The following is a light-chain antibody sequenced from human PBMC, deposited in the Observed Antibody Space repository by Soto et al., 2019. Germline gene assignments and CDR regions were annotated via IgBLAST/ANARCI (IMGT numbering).Light chain of an antibody. CDR1: QSVSSSY. J-gene: IGKJ1*01. V-gene: IGKV3-20*01. CDR3: QQYGSSPRT. CDR2: GAS. Sequence: EIVLTQSPGTLSFSPGERATLSCRASQSVSSSYLAWYQQKPGQPPRLLIYGASSMATGIPDRFSGSGSGTDFTLTISRLEPEDFAVYYCQQYGSSPRTFGQGTKVEIK.